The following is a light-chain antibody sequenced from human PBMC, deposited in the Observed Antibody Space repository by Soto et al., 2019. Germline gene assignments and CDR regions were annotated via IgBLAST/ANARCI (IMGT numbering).Light chain of an antibody. CDR2: GAS. CDR1: QSVSSN. CDR3: QQYNNWPFT. V-gene: IGKV3-15*01. J-gene: IGKJ3*01. Sequence: EIVMTQSPATLSVSPGERATLSCRASQSVSSNLAWYQQKPGQAPRLLIYGASTRAPGIPASFSGSGSGTDFTLTISSLQSEDFAVYYCQQYNNWPFTFGPGTKVDIK.